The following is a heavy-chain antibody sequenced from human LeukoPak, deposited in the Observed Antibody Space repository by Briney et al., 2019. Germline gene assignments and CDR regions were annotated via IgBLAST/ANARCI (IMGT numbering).Heavy chain of an antibody. CDR3: ARVGVGMYHFDP. Sequence: PGGSLRLSCAASGFTLSTYWMHWVRQAPGKGLVWVSRINPDGSTTTYADSVEGRFTISRDNAKNTLYLQMSSLRAEDTAVYYCARVGVGMYHFDPWDQGTLVTVSS. CDR1: GFTLSTYW. CDR2: INPDGSTT. V-gene: IGHV3-74*01. J-gene: IGHJ5*02. D-gene: IGHD3-3*01.